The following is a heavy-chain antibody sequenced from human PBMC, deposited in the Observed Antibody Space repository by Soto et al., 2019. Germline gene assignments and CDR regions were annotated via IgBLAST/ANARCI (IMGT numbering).Heavy chain of an antibody. CDR3: ARGLRDDGVIMSGMDV. CDR1: GFTFSSYA. Sequence: PGGSLRLSCAASGFTFSSYAMSWVRQAPGKGLEWVSAISGSGGSTYYADSVKGRFTISRDNSKNQFSLKLSSVTAADTAVYYCARGLRDDGVIMSGMDVWGQGTTVTVSS. D-gene: IGHD3-3*01. V-gene: IGHV3-23*01. J-gene: IGHJ6*02. CDR2: ISGSGGST.